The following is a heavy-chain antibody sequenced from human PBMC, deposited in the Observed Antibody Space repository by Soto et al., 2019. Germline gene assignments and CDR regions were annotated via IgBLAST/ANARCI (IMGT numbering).Heavy chain of an antibody. CDR2: IYYSGST. D-gene: IGHD3-10*01. Sequence: SETLSLTCTFSGGSIISYYWSWIRQPPGKGLEWIGYIYYSGSTNYNPSLKSRVTISVDTSKNQFSLKLSSVTAADTAVYYCARDPYGSGSYDWFDPWGQGTLVTVSS. J-gene: IGHJ5*02. CDR1: GGSIISYY. V-gene: IGHV4-59*01. CDR3: ARDPYGSGSYDWFDP.